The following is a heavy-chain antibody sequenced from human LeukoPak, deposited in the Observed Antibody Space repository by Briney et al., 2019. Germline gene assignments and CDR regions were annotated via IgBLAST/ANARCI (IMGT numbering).Heavy chain of an antibody. D-gene: IGHD3-9*01. CDR3: AKWGDYDTLTGYHDSDY. V-gene: IGHV3-23*01. CDR2: IGGRDGGT. CDR1: GFIFSNYA. J-gene: IGHJ4*01. Sequence: GASLRLSCAASGFIFSNYAMSWVRQAPGKGLEWVSAIGGRDGGTYYADSVKGRFTVSRDDPKNTLYLQMNTLRVEDTAVYYCAKWGDYDTLTGYHDSDYWGHGTLVTVSS.